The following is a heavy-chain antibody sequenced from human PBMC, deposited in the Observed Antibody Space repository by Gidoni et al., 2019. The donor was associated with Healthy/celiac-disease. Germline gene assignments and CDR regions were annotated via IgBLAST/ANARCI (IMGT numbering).Heavy chain of an antibody. Sequence: QAQLQQWGAGRLKPSETLSLTCAVYGGSFSGYYWSWLRQPPGKGLEWMGEINHSGSTSYNPSLKSRVTISVDTSKNQFSLKLSSVTAADTAVYYCARGPYYYGSGSYYNFGYYYYGMDVWGQGTTVTVSS. J-gene: IGHJ6*02. V-gene: IGHV4-34*01. D-gene: IGHD3-10*01. CDR2: INHSGST. CDR3: ARGPYYYGSGSYYNFGYYYYGMDV. CDR1: GGSFSGYY.